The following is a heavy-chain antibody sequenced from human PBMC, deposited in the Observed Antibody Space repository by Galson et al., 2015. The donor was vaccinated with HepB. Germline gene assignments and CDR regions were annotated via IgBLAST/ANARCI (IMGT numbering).Heavy chain of an antibody. CDR3: ASRGFYGSLDN. J-gene: IGHJ4*02. D-gene: IGHD6-25*01. V-gene: IGHV3-11*01. CDR2: ITSSGGLS. CDR1: GFTFSETY. Sequence: SLRLSCAASGFTFSETYMTWIRQAPGKGLEWISYITSSGGLSYYADSMEGRFIISRDNAKNSVYLQINSLRAEDTAVYYCASRGFYGSLDNWGQGTLVTVSS.